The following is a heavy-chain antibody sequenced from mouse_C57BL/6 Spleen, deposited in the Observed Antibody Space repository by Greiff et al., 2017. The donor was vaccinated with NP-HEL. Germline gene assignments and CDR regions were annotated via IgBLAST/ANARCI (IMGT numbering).Heavy chain of an antibody. CDR3: ARLGRGNYFDY. J-gene: IGHJ2*01. Sequence: DVHLVESGGGLVQPGGSLSLSCAASGFTFTDYYMSWVRQPPGKALEWLGFIRNKANGYTTEYSASVKGRFTISRDNSQSILYLQMKALRAEDSATYYCARLGRGNYFDYWGQGTTLTVSS. CDR2: IRNKANGYTT. D-gene: IGHD4-1*01. CDR1: GFTFTDYY. V-gene: IGHV7-3*01.